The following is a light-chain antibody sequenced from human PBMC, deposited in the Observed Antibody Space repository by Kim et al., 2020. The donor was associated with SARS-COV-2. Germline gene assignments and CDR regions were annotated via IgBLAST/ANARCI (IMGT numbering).Light chain of an antibody. CDR3: SSYAGSTNWV. V-gene: IGLV2-8*01. J-gene: IGLJ3*02. Sequence: GQSVTISCTGTSSDVGSYNSVSWYQQHPGKAPKRMIYEVTKRPSGVPDRFSGSKSANTASLTVSGLQAEDEADYYCSSYAGSTNWVFGGGTKLTFL. CDR2: EVT. CDR1: SSDVGSYNS.